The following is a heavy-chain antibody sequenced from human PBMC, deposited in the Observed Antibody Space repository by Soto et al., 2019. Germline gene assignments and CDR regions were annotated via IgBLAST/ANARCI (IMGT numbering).Heavy chain of an antibody. Sequence: PGESLKISCKGSGYSFTSYWISWVRQMPGKGLEWMGRIDPSDSYTNYSPSFQGHVTISADKSISTAYLQWSSLKASDTAMYYCARHWKTGVLRYFDLYNWFDPWGQGTLVTVSS. CDR1: GYSFTSYW. D-gene: IGHD3-9*01. CDR2: IDPSDSYT. CDR3: ARHWKTGVLRYFDLYNWFDP. V-gene: IGHV5-10-1*01. J-gene: IGHJ5*02.